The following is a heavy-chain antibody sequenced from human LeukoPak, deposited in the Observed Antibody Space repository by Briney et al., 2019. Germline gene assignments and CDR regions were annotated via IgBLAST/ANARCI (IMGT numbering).Heavy chain of an antibody. J-gene: IGHJ4*02. CDR3: ARVLGYCSSTSCYGGDFDY. Sequence: GGSLRLSCAASGFTFSSYWMHWVRQAPGKGLVWVSRINSDGSSTSYADSVKGRFTISRDNAKNTLYLQMNSLRAEDTAVYYCARVLGYCSSTSCYGGDFDYWGQGTLVTVSS. V-gene: IGHV3-74*01. D-gene: IGHD2-2*01. CDR1: GFTFSSYW. CDR2: INSDGSST.